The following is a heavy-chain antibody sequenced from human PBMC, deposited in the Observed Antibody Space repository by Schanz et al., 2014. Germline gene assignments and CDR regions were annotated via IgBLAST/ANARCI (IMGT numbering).Heavy chain of an antibody. CDR3: ARDRRLFDRDDLYYFDS. D-gene: IGHD3-10*02. V-gene: IGHV1-18*01. J-gene: IGHJ4*02. Sequence: QVQLVQSGAEVKKPGASVKVSCKASGYIFINSGISWVRQAPGQGLEWMGWISVYNHNKEYDQKFQGRVTMTTDTSTSTAYMALTDLRSDDAAVYDCARDRRLFDRDDLYYFDSWGQGTLGTVSS. CDR1: GYIFINSG. CDR2: ISVYNHNK.